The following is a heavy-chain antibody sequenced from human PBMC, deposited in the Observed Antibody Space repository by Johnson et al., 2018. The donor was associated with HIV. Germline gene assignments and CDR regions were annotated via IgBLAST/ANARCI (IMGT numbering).Heavy chain of an antibody. J-gene: IGHJ3*01. CDR3: SRSVSIVVLPAATRGGAFDV. V-gene: IGHV3-20*04. CDR2: INWNGGST. D-gene: IGHD2-2*01. Sequence: QLVESGGGVARPGGSLRLSCAASGFTFGDYAMSWVRQVPGKGLEWVSGINWNGGSTGYTDSVKGRFTISRNNAKNSLYLQMNSLRAEDTALYYCSRSVSIVVLPAATRGGAFDVWGQGTMVTVSS. CDR1: GFTFGDYA.